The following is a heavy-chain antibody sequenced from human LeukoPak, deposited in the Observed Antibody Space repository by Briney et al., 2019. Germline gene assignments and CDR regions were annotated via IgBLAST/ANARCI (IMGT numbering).Heavy chain of an antibody. CDR3: ARGGSSWYGSLDY. Sequence: ASVKVSCKASGYTFTGYYMHWVRQAPGQGPEWMGWINPNSGGTNYAQKFQGRVTMTRDTSISTAYMELSRLRSDDTAVYYCARGGSSWYGSLDYWGQGTLVTVSS. CDR2: INPNSGGT. CDR1: GYTFTGYY. J-gene: IGHJ4*02. D-gene: IGHD6-13*01. V-gene: IGHV1-2*02.